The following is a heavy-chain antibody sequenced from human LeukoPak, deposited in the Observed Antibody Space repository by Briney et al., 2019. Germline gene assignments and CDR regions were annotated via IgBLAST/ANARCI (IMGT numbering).Heavy chain of an antibody. CDR1: GFTFSSYA. V-gene: IGHV3-23*01. Sequence: SRGSLRLSCAASGFTFSSYAMSWVRQAPGKGLEWVSAISGSGGSTYYADSVKGRFTISRDNSKNTLYLQMNSLRAEDTAVSYCAKEETMSTVTTYCDYWGQGTLVTVSS. J-gene: IGHJ4*02. D-gene: IGHD4-17*01. CDR3: AKEETMSTVTTYCDY. CDR2: ISGSGGST.